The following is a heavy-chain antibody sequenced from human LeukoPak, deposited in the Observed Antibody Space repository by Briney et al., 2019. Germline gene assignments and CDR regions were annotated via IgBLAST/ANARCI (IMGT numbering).Heavy chain of an antibody. Sequence: GGSLRLSCAASGFTFSSYSMNWVRQAPGKGLEWVSSISTSSSYIYSADSVKGRFTISRDNAKNSLYLQMNSLRAEDTAVYFCVRGSQWNPGIAAAGNFDYWGQGTLVTVSS. V-gene: IGHV3-21*01. CDR1: GFTFSSYS. D-gene: IGHD6-13*01. CDR3: VRGSQWNPGIAAAGNFDY. J-gene: IGHJ4*02. CDR2: ISTSSSYI.